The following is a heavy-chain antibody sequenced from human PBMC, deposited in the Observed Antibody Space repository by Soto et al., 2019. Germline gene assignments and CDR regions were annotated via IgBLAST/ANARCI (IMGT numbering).Heavy chain of an antibody. Sequence: EVQLLESGGGLVQPGGSLRLSCAASGFTFSSYAMSWVRQAPGKGLEWVSAISGSGGSTYYADSVKGRFTISRDNSKNTRYLQMNSRRAEDTAVYYCAKRTMTAVLYWYFDLWGRGTLVTVSS. V-gene: IGHV3-23*01. CDR3: AKRTMTAVLYWYFDL. D-gene: IGHD3-16*02. CDR2: ISGSGGST. CDR1: GFTFSSYA. J-gene: IGHJ2*01.